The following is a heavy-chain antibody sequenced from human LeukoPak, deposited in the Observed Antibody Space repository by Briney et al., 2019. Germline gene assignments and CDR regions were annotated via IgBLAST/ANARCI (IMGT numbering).Heavy chain of an antibody. D-gene: IGHD2-2*03. CDR3: VRGGHKLDIETSRYYYGLDV. CDR1: GITLSDYW. CDR2: MASDGTGK. J-gene: IGHJ6*02. V-gene: IGHV3-74*03. Sequence: GGSLRLSCAASGITLSDYWMFWVRQGPGKGLVHVSRMASDGTGKAYADSVKGRFTISRDNAKNTMYLQMNSLRDEDTAVYYCVRGGHKLDIETSRYYYGLDVWGQGTTVTVSS.